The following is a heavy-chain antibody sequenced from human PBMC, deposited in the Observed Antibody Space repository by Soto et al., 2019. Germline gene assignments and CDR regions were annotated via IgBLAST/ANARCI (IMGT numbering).Heavy chain of an antibody. Sequence: HVQLQESGPGLVKPSQTLSLTCTVSGGSISSGGYYWSWIRQHPGKGLEWIGYIYYSGSTYYNPSLKSRVTISVDTSKNQFSLKLSSVTAADTAVYYCARGRAAAEGIDYWGQGTLVTVSS. CDR1: GGSISSGGYY. J-gene: IGHJ4*02. CDR2: IYYSGST. V-gene: IGHV4-31*03. D-gene: IGHD6-13*01. CDR3: ARGRAAAEGIDY.